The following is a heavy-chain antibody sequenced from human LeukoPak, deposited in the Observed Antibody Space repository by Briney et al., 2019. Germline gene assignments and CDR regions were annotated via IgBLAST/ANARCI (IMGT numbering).Heavy chain of an antibody. V-gene: IGHV3-74*01. CDR1: GFTFSSYW. J-gene: IGHJ4*02. CDR2: INSDGSST. Sequence: GGSLRLSCAASGFTFSSYWMHWVRQAPGKGLVWVSRINSDGSSTSYADSVKGRFTISRDNSKNTLYLQMNSLRAEDTAVYYCARALYGDYGTDYYFDYWGQGTPVTVSS. D-gene: IGHD4-17*01. CDR3: ARALYGDYGTDYYFDY.